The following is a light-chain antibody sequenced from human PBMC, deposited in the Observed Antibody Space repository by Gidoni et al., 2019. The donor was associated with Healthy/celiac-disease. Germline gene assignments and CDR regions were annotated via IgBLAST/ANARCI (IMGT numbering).Light chain of an antibody. CDR3: QQRSNWPWT. CDR1: QSVSSY. V-gene: IGKV3-11*01. Sequence: EIVLTQSPATLSLYPGERATLSCRASQSVSSYLAWYQQKPCQAPSLLIYDASNRATGIPARFSGSGSGTDFTLTISSLEPEDFAVYYCQQRSNWPWTFGQGTKVEIK. CDR2: DAS. J-gene: IGKJ1*01.